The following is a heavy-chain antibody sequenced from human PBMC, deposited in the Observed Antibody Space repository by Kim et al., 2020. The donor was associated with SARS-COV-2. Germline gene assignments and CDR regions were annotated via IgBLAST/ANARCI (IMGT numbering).Heavy chain of an antibody. CDR2: IYYSGST. D-gene: IGHD5-18*01. J-gene: IGHJ4*02. CDR1: GGSISSYY. CDR3: AALRGYSSPVDY. Sequence: SETLSLTCTVSGGSISSYYWSWIRQPPGKGLEWIGYIYYSGSTNYNPSLKSRVTISVDTSKNQFSLKLSSVTAADTAVYYCAALRGYSSPVDYWGQGTLVTVSS. V-gene: IGHV4-59*13.